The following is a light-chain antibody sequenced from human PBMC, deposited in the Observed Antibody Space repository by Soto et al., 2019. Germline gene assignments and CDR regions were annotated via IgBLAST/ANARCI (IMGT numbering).Light chain of an antibody. Sequence: DIQMTQSPSSLSASVGDRVTVTCRASQSITTYLNWYQQKPGKAPKLLIYAASSLQSGVPSRFSGSGSGTDFTLTITSLLPEDFATYICQHSYGTPWTFGQGTKVEIK. CDR2: AAS. CDR3: QHSYGTPWT. J-gene: IGKJ1*01. CDR1: QSITTY. V-gene: IGKV1-39*01.